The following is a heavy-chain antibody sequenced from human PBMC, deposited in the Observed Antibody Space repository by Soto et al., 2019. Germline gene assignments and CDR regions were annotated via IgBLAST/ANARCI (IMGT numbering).Heavy chain of an antibody. D-gene: IGHD2-2*01. Sequence: GGSLRLSCAASGFTSSSYGMHWVRQAPGKGLEWVAVIWYDGSNKYYADSVKGRFTISRDNSKNTLYLQMNSLRAEDTAVYYCAKDNEEIVVVPAATSDYWGQGTLVTVSS. CDR1: GFTSSSYG. CDR2: IWYDGSNK. J-gene: IGHJ4*02. CDR3: AKDNEEIVVVPAATSDY. V-gene: IGHV3-33*06.